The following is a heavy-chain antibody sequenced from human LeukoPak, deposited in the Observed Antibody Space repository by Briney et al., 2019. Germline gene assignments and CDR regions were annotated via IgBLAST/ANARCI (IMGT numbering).Heavy chain of an antibody. CDR1: GFMFRTHE. CDR3: ARTVYDLRGQSLVPGLDS. D-gene: IGHD6-13*01. J-gene: IGHJ4*02. CDR2: IGTIISTK. Sequence: GGSLRLSCAASGFMFRTHEMNWVRQAPGKGLEGISYIGTIISTKYYADSVKGRFTISRDDARSSLFLQMSSLRVEDPAVYYCARTVYDLRGQSLVPGLDSWGQGTLVTVSS. V-gene: IGHV3-48*03.